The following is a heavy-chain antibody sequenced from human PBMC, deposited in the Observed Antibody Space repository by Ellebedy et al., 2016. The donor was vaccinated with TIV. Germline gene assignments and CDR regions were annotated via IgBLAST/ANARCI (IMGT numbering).Heavy chain of an antibody. Sequence: PGGSLRLSCAASGFTLSNYWMHWVRQAPGKGLVWFSRINSDGSHTSYVDSVKGRFTISRDSAKDTAYLQMSSLSAEDTAVYYCMPHSDFDCWGQGTLVIVSS. J-gene: IGHJ4*02. V-gene: IGHV3-74*01. CDR2: INSDGSHT. CDR3: MPHSDFDC. CDR1: GFTLSNYW. D-gene: IGHD2-15*01.